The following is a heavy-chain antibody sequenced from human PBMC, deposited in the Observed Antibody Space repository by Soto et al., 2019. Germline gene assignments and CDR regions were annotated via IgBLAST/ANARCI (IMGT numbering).Heavy chain of an antibody. J-gene: IGHJ5*02. D-gene: IGHD6-19*01. CDR2: IFSNDEK. V-gene: IGHV2-26*01. CDR1: GFSLSNARMG. CDR3: ARIRVAVAGTGWFDP. Sequence: QVTLKESGPVLVKPTETLTLTCTVSGFSLSNARMGVSWIRQPPGKALEWLAHIFSNDEKSYSTSLKSRLTISKDTSKSQVVLTMTNMEPVDTATYYCARIRVAVAGTGWFDPWGQGTLVTVSS.